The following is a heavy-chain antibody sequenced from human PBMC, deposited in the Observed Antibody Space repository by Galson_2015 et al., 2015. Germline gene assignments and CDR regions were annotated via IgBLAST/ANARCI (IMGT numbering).Heavy chain of an antibody. CDR3: ARDDGNLSFDS. J-gene: IGHJ4*02. CDR2: ISAYNGKT. CDR1: GYTFTSYD. Sequence: SVKVSCKASGYTFTSYDIHWVRQAPGQGLEWMGWISAYNGKTNFAQSLQGKLTMTRDTSTTTAYMELRSLRSDDTAVYYCARDDGNLSFDSWGQGTRVTVSS. D-gene: IGHD4-23*01. V-gene: IGHV1-18*01.